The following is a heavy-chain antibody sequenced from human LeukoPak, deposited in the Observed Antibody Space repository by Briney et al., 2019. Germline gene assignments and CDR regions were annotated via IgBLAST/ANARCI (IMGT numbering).Heavy chain of an antibody. Sequence: ASVKVYCKVSGYTLTELSMHWVRQAPGKGLEWMGGFDPEDGETIYAQKFQGRVTMTEDTSTDTAYMELSSLRSEDTAVYYCATFPVVVVTAEYFQHWGQGTLVTVSS. CDR1: GYTLTELS. V-gene: IGHV1-24*01. D-gene: IGHD2-21*02. J-gene: IGHJ1*01. CDR3: ATFPVVVVTAEYFQH. CDR2: FDPEDGET.